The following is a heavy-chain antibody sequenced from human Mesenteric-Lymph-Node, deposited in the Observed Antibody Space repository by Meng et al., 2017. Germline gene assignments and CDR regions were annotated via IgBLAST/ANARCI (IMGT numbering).Heavy chain of an antibody. CDR1: GGSIRSDY. J-gene: IGHJ5*02. V-gene: IGHV4-4*07. D-gene: IGHD6-13*01. CDR3: ARGLKGAADGTRYDP. Sequence: GSLRLSCTVSGGSIRSDYWSWIRQPAGKGLEWIGRVYTSGSTNYRPSLKGRVNMSVDTSKNKFSLKLSSVTAADTAVYYCARGLKGAADGTRYDPWGQGTLVTVSS. CDR2: VYTSGST.